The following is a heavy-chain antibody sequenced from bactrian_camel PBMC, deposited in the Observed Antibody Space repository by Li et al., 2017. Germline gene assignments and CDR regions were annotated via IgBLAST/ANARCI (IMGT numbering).Heavy chain of an antibody. J-gene: IGHJ6*01. CDR1: GNKYEH. D-gene: IGHD3*01. CDR3: AADRALDDDCYVGSLYTDFAY. V-gene: IGHV3S54*01. Sequence: HVQLVESGGGTVQAGDSLRLSCVVTGNKYEHMAWFRQAPAKAREGVAAIAIGDSRRHTYYADSVKDRFTISRDDAKNTLYLQMNSLQPGDTGVHYCAADRALDDDCYVGSLYTDFAYWGQGTQVTVS. CDR2: IAIGDSRRHT.